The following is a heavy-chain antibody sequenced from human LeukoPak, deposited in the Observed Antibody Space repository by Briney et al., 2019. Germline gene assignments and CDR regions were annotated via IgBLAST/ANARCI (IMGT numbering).Heavy chain of an antibody. D-gene: IGHD2-21*02. CDR2: FDPEDGET. V-gene: IGHV1-24*01. J-gene: IGHJ4*02. Sequence: ASVKVSCKVSGYTLTELSMHWVRLAPGKGLEWMGGFDPEDGETIYAQKFQGRVTMTEDTSTDTAYMELSSLRSEDTAVYYCATQAYCGGDCYAPYYFDYWGQGTLVTVSS. CDR1: GYTLTELS. CDR3: ATQAYCGGDCYAPYYFDY.